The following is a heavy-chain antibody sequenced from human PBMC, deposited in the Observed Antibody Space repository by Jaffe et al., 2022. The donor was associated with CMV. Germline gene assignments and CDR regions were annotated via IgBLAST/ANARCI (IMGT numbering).Heavy chain of an antibody. CDR1: GFTFSDYY. V-gene: IGHV3-11*01. CDR3: ARGPARYRYHYYYGMDV. J-gene: IGHJ6*02. D-gene: IGHD2-2*01. CDR2: MSSSGSAT. Sequence: QVQLVESGGGLVKPGESLRLSCAASGFTFSDYYMSWIRQAPGRGLEWVSYMSSSGSATYYADSVKGRFTISRDNAKRSLNLQMNSLRGEDTGVYYCARGPARYRYHYYYGMDVWGQGTTVTVSS.